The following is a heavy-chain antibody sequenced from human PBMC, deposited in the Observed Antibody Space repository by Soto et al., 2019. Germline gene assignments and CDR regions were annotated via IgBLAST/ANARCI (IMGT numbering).Heavy chain of an antibody. Sequence: QVRLVESGGGVVQPGRSLRLSCAASGFTFSSYGMHWVRQAPGKGLEWVAVIWYDGSNKYYAGSVKGRFTISRDNSKNTLYLEMNSLRAEDTAVYYCARTTLGFDPYYFEYWGQGTLVTVSS. D-gene: IGHD3-3*01. J-gene: IGHJ4*02. CDR1: GFTFSSYG. V-gene: IGHV3-33*01. CDR2: IWYDGSNK. CDR3: ARTTLGFDPYYFEY.